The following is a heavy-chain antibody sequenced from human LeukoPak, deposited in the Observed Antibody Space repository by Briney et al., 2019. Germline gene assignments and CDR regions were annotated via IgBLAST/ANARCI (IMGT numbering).Heavy chain of an antibody. CDR2: ISADGHTK. D-gene: IGHD2-15*01. CDR1: RFVFTNYY. V-gene: IGHV3-11*01. Sequence: PGGSLRLSCVASRFVFTNYYMSWVRQTPGKGVDWIATISADGHTKYYADSAEGRFTISRDNAKDSFYLQMNSLRADDAAVYFCARVGSFGGYKLFDSWGHGTVVTVSS. CDR3: ARVGSFGGYKLFDS. J-gene: IGHJ5*01.